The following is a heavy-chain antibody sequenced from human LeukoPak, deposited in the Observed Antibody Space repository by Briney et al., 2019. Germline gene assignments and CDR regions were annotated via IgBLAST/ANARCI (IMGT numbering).Heavy chain of an antibody. V-gene: IGHV1-24*01. D-gene: IGHD1-26*01. CDR2: VDPEDGET. CDR3: AIGRSYYPLEY. Sequence: ASVKVSCKVSGYTLTELSMHWVRQAPGKGLERMGSVDPEDGETIYAQKFQGRVTTTEDTSTGTASLEVISLRSEDTAIYYCAIGRSYYPLEYWGQGTLVTVSS. J-gene: IGHJ4*02. CDR1: GYTLTELS.